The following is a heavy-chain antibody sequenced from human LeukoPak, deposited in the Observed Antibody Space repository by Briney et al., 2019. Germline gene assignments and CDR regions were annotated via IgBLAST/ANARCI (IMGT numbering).Heavy chain of an antibody. Sequence: GGSLRLSCATSGFTFSSYVMSWVRQAPGKGLEWVSAISINGGSTFYADSVKGRFTISRDNSKNTLYLQMNSLRAEDTAVYYCARDTGRYFDWFVDYWGQGTLVTVSS. CDR2: ISINGGST. CDR1: GFTFSSYV. V-gene: IGHV3-23*01. CDR3: ARDTGRYFDWFVDY. D-gene: IGHD3-9*01. J-gene: IGHJ4*02.